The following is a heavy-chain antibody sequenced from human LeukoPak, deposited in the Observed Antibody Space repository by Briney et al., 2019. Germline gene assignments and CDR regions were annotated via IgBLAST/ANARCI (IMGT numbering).Heavy chain of an antibody. CDR3: AKGGRYCSSTSCLVLDY. V-gene: IGHV3-30*02. D-gene: IGHD2-2*01. J-gene: IGHJ4*02. CDR2: IRYDGSNK. Sequence: GGSLRLSCAASGFTFSSYGMHWVRQAPGQGLEWVAFIRYDGSNKYYADSVKGRFTISRDNSKNTLYLQMNSLRAEDTAVYYCAKGGRYCSSTSCLVLDYWGQGTLVTVSS. CDR1: GFTFSSYG.